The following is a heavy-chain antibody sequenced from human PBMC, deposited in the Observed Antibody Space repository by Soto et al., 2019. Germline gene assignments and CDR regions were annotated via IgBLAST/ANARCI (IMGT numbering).Heavy chain of an antibody. D-gene: IGHD3-3*01. CDR3: ARDRSGYFPFDY. V-gene: IGHV1-69*13. J-gene: IGHJ4*02. Sequence: SVKVSCKASGGTFSSYAISWVRQAPGQGLEWMGGIIPIFGTANYAQKFQGRVTITADESTSTAYMELSSLRSEDTAVYYCARDRSGYFPFDYWGQGTLVTAPQ. CDR1: GGTFSSYA. CDR2: IIPIFGTA.